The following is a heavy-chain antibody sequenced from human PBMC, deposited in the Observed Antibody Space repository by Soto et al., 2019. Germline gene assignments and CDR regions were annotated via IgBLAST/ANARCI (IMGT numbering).Heavy chain of an antibody. V-gene: IGHV4-39*01. CDR2: IYYSGST. J-gene: IGHJ4*02. CDR1: GNSISSSSYY. D-gene: IGHD3-3*01. Sequence: SSETLSVTCTVSGNSISSSSYYWGWILQPPWKGLEWIGSIYYSGSTYYNPSLKSRVTISVDTSKNQFSLRLSSVTAADTAVYYCASRKAYDFWSGYYPYFDCWGQGILVTVSS. CDR3: ASRKAYDFWSGYYPYFDC.